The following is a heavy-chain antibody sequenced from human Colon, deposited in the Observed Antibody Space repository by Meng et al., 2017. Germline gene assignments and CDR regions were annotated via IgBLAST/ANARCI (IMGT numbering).Heavy chain of an antibody. CDR2: ISSSASTI. V-gene: IGHV3-48*03. Sequence: GESLKISCAASGFTFSSYEMNWVRQAPGKGLEWVSYISSSASTIDYADSVKGRFTISRDNAKKSLYLQMNSLRAEDTAVYYCARGSSGNYYNYYGMDVWGPGTTVTSP. J-gene: IGHJ6*02. D-gene: IGHD1-26*01. CDR1: GFTFSSYE. CDR3: ARGSSGNYYNYYGMDV.